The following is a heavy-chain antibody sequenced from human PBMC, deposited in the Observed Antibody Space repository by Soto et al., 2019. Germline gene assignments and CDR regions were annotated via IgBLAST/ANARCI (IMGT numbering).Heavy chain of an antibody. CDR1: GFTFSSYA. D-gene: IGHD2-15*01. CDR2: ISNSGYYT. Sequence: GGSLRLSCAASGFTFSSYAMSWVRQAPGKGLEWVSSISNSGYYTYYADSVKGRFTISRDNSKNTLYVQMDSLRVEDTAIYYCAKPRTDCTGGSCSASDSWGQGTLVTVSS. J-gene: IGHJ4*02. V-gene: IGHV3-23*01. CDR3: AKPRTDCTGGSCSASDS.